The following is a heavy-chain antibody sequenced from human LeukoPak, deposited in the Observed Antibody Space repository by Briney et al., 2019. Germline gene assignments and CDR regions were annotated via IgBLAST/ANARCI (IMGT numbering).Heavy chain of an antibody. D-gene: IGHD5-24*01. J-gene: IGHJ6*02. Sequence: PGGSLRLSCTASGFTFSSYAINWVRQAPGKGLGWVSVISGSGGSTYYADSVKGLFTISRDNSKDTLYLQMNNLRAEDTAVYYCAKDEVATNYYYYYGMDVWGQGTTVTVSS. CDR3: AKDEVATNYYYYYGMDV. CDR1: GFTFSSYA. CDR2: ISGSGGST. V-gene: IGHV3-23*01.